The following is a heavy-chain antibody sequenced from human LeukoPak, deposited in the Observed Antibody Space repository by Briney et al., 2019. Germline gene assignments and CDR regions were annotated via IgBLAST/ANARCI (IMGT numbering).Heavy chain of an antibody. CDR3: ATYYYGSGRNPDWYFDL. V-gene: IGHV3-23*01. D-gene: IGHD3-10*01. Sequence: GGSLRLSCAASGFAFSSYAMSWVRQAPGKGLEWVSAISGSGGSTYYADSVKGRFTISRDNSKNTLYLQMNSLRAEDTAVYYCATYYYGSGRNPDWYFDLWGRGTLVTVSS. CDR1: GFAFSSYA. J-gene: IGHJ2*01. CDR2: ISGSGGST.